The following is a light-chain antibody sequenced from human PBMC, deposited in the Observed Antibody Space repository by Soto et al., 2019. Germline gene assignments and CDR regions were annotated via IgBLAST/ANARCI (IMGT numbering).Light chain of an antibody. CDR2: EVS. Sequence: QSVLTKPPSASGSPGQSVTISCTGTSSDVGGYNYVSWYQQHPGKAPKLMIYEVSKRPSGVPDRFSGSKSGNTASLTVSGLQAEDEADYYCSSYAGSKTLFGGGTKLTVL. V-gene: IGLV2-8*01. CDR1: SSDVGGYNY. CDR3: SSYAGSKTL. J-gene: IGLJ2*01.